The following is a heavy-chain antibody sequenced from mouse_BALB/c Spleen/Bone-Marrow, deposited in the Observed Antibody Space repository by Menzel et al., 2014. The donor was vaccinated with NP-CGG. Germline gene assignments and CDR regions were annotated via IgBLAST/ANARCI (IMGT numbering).Heavy chain of an antibody. J-gene: IGHJ4*01. CDR3: ARELGHYAMDY. CDR1: GFLLTGYG. CDR2: VWGDGST. Sequence: VKVVESGPGLVAPSQSLSITCTVSGFLLTGYGVNWVRQPPGKGLEWLGMVWGDGSTDNNSALKSRLSISKDNSKSQVFLKMNSLQTDDTARYYCARELGHYAMDYWGQGTSVTVSS. V-gene: IGHV2-6-7*01. D-gene: IGHD4-1*01.